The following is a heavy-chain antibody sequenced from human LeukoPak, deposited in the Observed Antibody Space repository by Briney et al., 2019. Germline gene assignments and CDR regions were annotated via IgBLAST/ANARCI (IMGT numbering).Heavy chain of an antibody. D-gene: IGHD3-3*01. CDR1: GFTFNGYS. CDR2: ITSSSGTI. Sequence: PGGSLRLSCAASGFTFNGYSMNWVRQAPGKGLEWISYITSSSGTIYYADSVKGRFTISRDNAKNSLYLQMNSLRAEDTAVYYCARETTYYDFWSGYYGGRWSTDAFDIWGQGTMVTVSS. J-gene: IGHJ3*02. V-gene: IGHV3-48*01. CDR3: ARETTYYDFWSGYYGGRWSTDAFDI.